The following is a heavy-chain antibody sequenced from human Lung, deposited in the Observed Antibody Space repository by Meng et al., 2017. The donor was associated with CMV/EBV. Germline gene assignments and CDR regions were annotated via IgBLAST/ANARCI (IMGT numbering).Heavy chain of an antibody. CDR2: IYPGDSDT. CDR3: ARKEESYSSSGFDY. J-gene: IGHJ4*02. V-gene: IGHV5-51*01. D-gene: IGHD6-6*01. Sequence: XVSXKGSGYSFTSYWIGWVRQMPGKGLEWMGIIYPGDSDTRYSPSFQGQVTISADKSISTAYLQWSSLKASDNAMYYCARKEESYSSSGFDYWGKGTXVTVSS. CDR1: GYSFTSYW.